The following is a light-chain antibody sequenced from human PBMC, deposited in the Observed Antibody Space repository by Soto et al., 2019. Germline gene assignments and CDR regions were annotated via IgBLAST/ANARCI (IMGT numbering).Light chain of an antibody. CDR1: SNDVGGYND. CDR3: NSFTSSYTWV. CDR2: EVS. V-gene: IGLV2-14*01. Sequence: QSVLTQPASVSGSPGQSITISCTGTSNDVGGYNDVSWYQQHPGKVPKLMIYEVSNRPSGISNRFSGSKSGSTASLTISGLQAEDEADYYCNSFTSSYTWVFGGGTKLTVL. J-gene: IGLJ3*02.